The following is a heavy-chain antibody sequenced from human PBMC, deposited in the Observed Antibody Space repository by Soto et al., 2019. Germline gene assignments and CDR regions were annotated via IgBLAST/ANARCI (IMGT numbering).Heavy chain of an antibody. V-gene: IGHV4-39*01. CDR3: ARLRWELLNKLFDY. CDR2: IYYSGSN. CDR1: GVSIYSYC. D-gene: IGHD1-26*01. Sequence: PSETLSLTCTVSGVSIYSYCWGWIRQPPGKGLEWIGNIYYSGSNYYNPSLKSRVTISVDTSKNQFSLRLSSVTAADTAVYYCARLRWELLNKLFDYWGQGTLVTVSS. J-gene: IGHJ4*02.